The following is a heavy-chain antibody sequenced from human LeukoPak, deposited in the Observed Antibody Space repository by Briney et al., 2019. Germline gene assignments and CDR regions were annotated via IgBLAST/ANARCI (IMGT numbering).Heavy chain of an antibody. Sequence: SETLSLTCTVSGASSSSYYWSWIRQPPGKGLEWIGYIYYRGSANYNPSLKSRVTISVDTSKNQISLRLTSVSAADTAVYYCARVYRGAYYDSSGRWFDPWGQGTLVTVSS. CDR2: IYYRGSA. CDR3: ARVYRGAYYDSSGRWFDP. D-gene: IGHD3-22*01. CDR1: GASSSSYY. J-gene: IGHJ5*02. V-gene: IGHV4-59*01.